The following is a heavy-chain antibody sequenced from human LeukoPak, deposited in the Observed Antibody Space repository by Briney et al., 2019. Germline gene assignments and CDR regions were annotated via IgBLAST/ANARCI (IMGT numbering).Heavy chain of an antibody. D-gene: IGHD2-2*02. Sequence: QTGGSLRLSCAASGFIFRSYAMSWVRQAPGKGLEWVSSISSSGGRTFYADSVKGRATISRDNSKNTLYLQMNSLRAEDTAVYYCAKDQDCSSTSCYTGGLDPWGQGTLVTVSS. J-gene: IGHJ5*02. CDR2: ISSSGGRT. V-gene: IGHV3-23*01. CDR3: AKDQDCSSTSCYTGGLDP. CDR1: GFIFRSYA.